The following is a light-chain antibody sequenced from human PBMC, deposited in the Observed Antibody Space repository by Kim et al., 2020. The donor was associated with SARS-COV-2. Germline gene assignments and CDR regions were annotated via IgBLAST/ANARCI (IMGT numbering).Light chain of an antibody. CDR3: QQSHTAPLLT. CDR1: QSIGTY. V-gene: IGKV1-39*01. Sequence: DIQMTQSPSSLAASVGDRVTIACRASQSIGTYLNWYQHKPGKVPKLLIYAASSLQSGVPSRFTGSGSGTDFTLTINSLQPEDSATYYCQQSHTAPLLTFGGGTKVDIK. CDR2: AAS. J-gene: IGKJ4*01.